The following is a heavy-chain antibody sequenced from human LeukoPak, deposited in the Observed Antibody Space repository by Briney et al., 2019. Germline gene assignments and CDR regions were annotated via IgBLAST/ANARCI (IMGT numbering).Heavy chain of an antibody. J-gene: IGHJ4*02. CDR2: ITGSYSHI. V-gene: IGHV3-21*01. D-gene: IGHD3-22*01. CDR3: ARGAEYYYDSSGYFPFDY. CDR1: GFIFSTYS. Sequence: PGGSLRLSCAASGFIFSTYSMNWVRQAPGKGQEWVSSITGSYSHIYYADSVKGRFTISRDNAKNSLYLQMNSLRAEDTAVYYCARGAEYYYDSSGYFPFDYWGQGTLVTVSS.